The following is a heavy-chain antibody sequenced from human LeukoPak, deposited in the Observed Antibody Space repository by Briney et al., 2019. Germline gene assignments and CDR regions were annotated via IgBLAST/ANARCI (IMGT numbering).Heavy chain of an antibody. D-gene: IGHD3-22*01. V-gene: IGHV4-34*01. CDR2: INHSGST. J-gene: IGHJ4*02. Sequence: SETLSLTCAAYAGSFSGYYWSWIRQPPGKGLEWIGEINHSGSTNYNPSLKSRVTISVDTSKNQFSLKLSSVTAADTAVYYCARGPRGRNYDSSGYPDYWGQGTLVTVSS. CDR3: ARGPRGRNYDSSGYPDY. CDR1: AGSFSGYY.